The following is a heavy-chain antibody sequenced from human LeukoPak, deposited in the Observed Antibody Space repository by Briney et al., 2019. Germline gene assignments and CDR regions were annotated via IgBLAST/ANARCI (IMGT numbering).Heavy chain of an antibody. Sequence: ASVKVSCKASGYSFTGYGLNWVRQAPGQGLEWLGWISPYNGNTNYVQKLQGRVTMTTDTSTTTAYMELRSLRSDDTAVYYCARGSGELRNFDWLVGVDLDYWGQGTLITVSS. CDR2: ISPYNGNT. CDR1: GYSFTGYG. CDR3: ARGSGELRNFDWLVGVDLDY. D-gene: IGHD3-9*01. V-gene: IGHV1-18*01. J-gene: IGHJ4*02.